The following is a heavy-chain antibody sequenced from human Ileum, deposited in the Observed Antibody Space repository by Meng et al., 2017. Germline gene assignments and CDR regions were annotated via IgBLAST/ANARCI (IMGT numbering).Heavy chain of an antibody. Sequence: VDLRERGPGLASPSRTLSLPCAVSGGSFSSNTYWSWVRQPPGKGLEWIGQISHSGSAYYNPSLKSRVTMSVDKSKSQFSLMLTSVTAADTAIYYCARHGGYSQDFWGQGTLVTVSS. J-gene: IGHJ4*02. V-gene: IGHV4-4*02. CDR1: GGSFSSNTY. D-gene: IGHD4-23*01. CDR3: ARHGGYSQDF. CDR2: ISHSGSA.